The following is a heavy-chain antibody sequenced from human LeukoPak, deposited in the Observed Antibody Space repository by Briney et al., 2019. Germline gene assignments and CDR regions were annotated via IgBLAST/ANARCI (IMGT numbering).Heavy chain of an antibody. J-gene: IGHJ4*02. Sequence: SVNVSFKASGGTFIIYAISGVRQAPGQGREWRGGIIPILGIANYAQKFQGRVTITADKSTSPAYMELSSLRSEDTAVYYCASPSHYYDSSGYYPFDYWGQGTLVTVSS. D-gene: IGHD3-22*01. CDR2: IIPILGIA. CDR1: GGTFIIYA. V-gene: IGHV1-69*10. CDR3: ASPSHYYDSSGYYPFDY.